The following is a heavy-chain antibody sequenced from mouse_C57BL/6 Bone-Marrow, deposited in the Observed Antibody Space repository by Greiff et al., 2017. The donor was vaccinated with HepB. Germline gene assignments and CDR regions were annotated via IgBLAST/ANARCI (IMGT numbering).Heavy chain of an antibody. Sequence: VQLQQSGPSLVRPSQPLSLTCTVTGFSINSDCYWIWIRQFPGTKLEYLGYTFYSGITYYNPSLESRTYITRDTSKNQFSLKLSSVTPEDTATYYCARKYSNSYFDYWGQGTTLTVSS. CDR3: ARKYSNSYFDY. V-gene: IGHV3-3*01. D-gene: IGHD2-5*01. CDR1: GFSINSDCY. J-gene: IGHJ2*01. CDR2: TFYSGIT.